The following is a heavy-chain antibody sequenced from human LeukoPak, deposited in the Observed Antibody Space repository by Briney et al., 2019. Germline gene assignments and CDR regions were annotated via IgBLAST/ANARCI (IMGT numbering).Heavy chain of an antibody. J-gene: IGHJ5*02. CDR3: ARDLGYGFYCSSTSCYRGDNWFDP. Sequence: GGSLRLSCAASGFTFSSYAMHWVRQAPGKGLEWVAVISYDGSNKYYADSVKGRFTISRDNSKNMLYLQMNSLRAEDTAVYYCARDLGYGFYCSSTSCYRGDNWFDPWGQGTLVTVSS. V-gene: IGHV3-30-3*01. CDR1: GFTFSSYA. D-gene: IGHD2-2*02. CDR2: ISYDGSNK.